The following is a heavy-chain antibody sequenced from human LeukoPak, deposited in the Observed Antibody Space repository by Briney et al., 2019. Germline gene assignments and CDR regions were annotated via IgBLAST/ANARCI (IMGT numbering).Heavy chain of an antibody. CDR2: ISSSSSTI. Sequence: LEWVSSISSSSSTIYYAASVKGRFTISRDNAKNSLYLQMNSLRAEDTAVYYCARDSPRGYWGQGTLVTVSS. CDR3: ARDSPRGY. J-gene: IGHJ4*02. V-gene: IGHV3-48*01.